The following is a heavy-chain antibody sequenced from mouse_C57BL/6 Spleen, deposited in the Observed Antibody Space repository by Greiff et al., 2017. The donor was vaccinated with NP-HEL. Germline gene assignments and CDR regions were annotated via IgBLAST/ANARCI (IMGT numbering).Heavy chain of an antibody. D-gene: IGHD1-1*01. J-gene: IGHJ3*01. V-gene: IGHV5-15*01. CDR3: ARQVDGSSPREFAY. Sequence: EVQLQESGGGLVQPGGSLKLSCAASGFTFSDYGMAWVRQAPRKGPEWVAFISNLAYSIYYADTVTGRFTISRENAKNTLYLEMSSLRSEDTAMYYCARQVDGSSPREFAYWGQGTLVTVSA. CDR1: GFTFSDYG. CDR2: ISNLAYSI.